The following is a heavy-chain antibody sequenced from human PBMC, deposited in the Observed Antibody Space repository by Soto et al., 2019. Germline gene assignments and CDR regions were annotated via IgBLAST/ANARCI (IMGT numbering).Heavy chain of an antibody. CDR2: IYYSGST. CDR3: ARERYYGMDV. Sequence: SETLSLTCTVSGGSISSYYWSWVRQPPGKGLEWIGNIYYSGSTNYNPSLKSRVTISVDTSKNQFSLKLSSVTAADTAVYYCARERYYGMDVWGQGTTVTVSS. V-gene: IGHV4-59*01. CDR1: GGSISSYY. J-gene: IGHJ6*02.